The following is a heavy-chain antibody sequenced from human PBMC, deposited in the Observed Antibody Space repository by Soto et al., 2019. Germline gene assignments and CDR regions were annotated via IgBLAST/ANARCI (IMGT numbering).Heavy chain of an antibody. CDR1: GYTFTSYG. J-gene: IGHJ4*02. Sequence: QVQLVQSGAEVKKPGASVKVSCKASGYTFTSYGISWVRQAPGQGLEWMGWISAYNGNTNYAQKLQGRVTMTTDTATSTAYMELRSLGSDDKAVYYCAREGAGIAAAGSFPGGYASFDYWGQGTLVTVSS. V-gene: IGHV1-18*01. D-gene: IGHD6-13*01. CDR3: AREGAGIAAAGSFPGGYASFDY. CDR2: ISAYNGNT.